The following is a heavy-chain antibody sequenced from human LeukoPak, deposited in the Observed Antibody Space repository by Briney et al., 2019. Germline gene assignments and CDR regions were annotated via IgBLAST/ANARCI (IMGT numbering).Heavy chain of an antibody. CDR3: ARQKAKKFHIVVVTATRRDAFDI. CDR1: GESFSTYD. D-gene: IGHD2-21*02. V-gene: IGHV4-34*01. CDR2: INHVVST. J-gene: IGHJ3*02. Sequence: SETLSLTCAVYGESFSTYDWSWIRQTPGKGLEWIGEINHVVSTKYNPSLKSRVTMSVDTSKNQFSLKLSSVTAADAAVYYCARQKAKKFHIVVVTATRRDAFDIWGQGTMVTVSS.